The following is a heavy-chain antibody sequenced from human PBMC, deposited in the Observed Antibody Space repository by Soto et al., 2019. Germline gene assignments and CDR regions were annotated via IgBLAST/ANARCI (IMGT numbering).Heavy chain of an antibody. J-gene: IGHJ6*02. D-gene: IGHD3-9*01. Sequence: QVQLVQSGAEVKKPGASVKVSCKASGYTFTSYDINWVRQATGQGLEWMGWMNPNSGNTGYAQQFQSSVTMTRNTSIITANRELSSLRSEDTAVYYSARERTTISMDVWGQGTTVTVSS. CDR3: ARERTTISMDV. CDR2: MNPNSGNT. V-gene: IGHV1-8*01. CDR1: GYTFTSYD.